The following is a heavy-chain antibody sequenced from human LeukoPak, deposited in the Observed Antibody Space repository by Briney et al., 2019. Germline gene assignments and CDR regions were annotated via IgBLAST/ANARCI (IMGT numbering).Heavy chain of an antibody. CDR2: IYYSGST. CDR3: ATETEYCSGGSCYFDWFDP. V-gene: IGHV4-31*03. CDR1: GGSISSGGYY. Sequence: SETLSLTCTVSGGSISSGGYYWSWIRQHPGKGLEWIGYIYYSGSTYYNPSLKSRVAISVDTSMNQFSLKLSSVTAADTAVYYCATETEYCSGGSCYFDWFDPWGQGTVVTVSS. J-gene: IGHJ5*02. D-gene: IGHD2-15*01.